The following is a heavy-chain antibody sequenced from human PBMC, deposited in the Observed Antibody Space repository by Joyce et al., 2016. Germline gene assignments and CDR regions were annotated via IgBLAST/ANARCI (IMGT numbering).Heavy chain of an antibody. J-gene: IGHJ4*02. D-gene: IGHD3-9*01. CDR1: GFSFSDFA. V-gene: IGHV3-30*04. CDR3: VREVTGYYGAY. Sequence: QVQLVESGGGVVQPGGSLRLSCAASGFSFSDFALHWVRQAPGKGLEWVSLISYDATYKYYADSVKGRFTVSRDSSTNTLRRQMNNLRTEDTAVYYCVREVTGYYGAYWGQGTLVTVSS. CDR2: ISYDATYK.